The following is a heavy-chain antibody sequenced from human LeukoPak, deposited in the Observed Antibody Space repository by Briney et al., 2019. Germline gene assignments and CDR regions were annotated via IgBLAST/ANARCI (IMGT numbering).Heavy chain of an antibody. Sequence: PSETLSLTCTVSGGSISSYYWSWIRQPPGKGLEWIGYIYYSGSTNYNPSLKSRVTISVDTSKNQFSLKLSSVTAADTAVYYCARGLLLYSGGWYDMPYYFDYWGQGTLVTVSS. V-gene: IGHV4-59*01. CDR2: IYYSGST. J-gene: IGHJ4*02. CDR3: ARGLLLYSGGWYDMPYYFDY. D-gene: IGHD6-19*01. CDR1: GGSISSYY.